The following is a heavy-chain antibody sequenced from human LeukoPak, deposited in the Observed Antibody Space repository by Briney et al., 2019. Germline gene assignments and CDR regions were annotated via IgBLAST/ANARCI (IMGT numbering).Heavy chain of an antibody. CDR2: IKLDGSEE. D-gene: IGHD3-22*01. J-gene: IGHJ6*02. CDR3: ARLDYYDSSGRYYYGMDV. CDR1: GFTFSSCW. V-gene: IGHV3-7*01. Sequence: GGSLRLSCAASGFTFSSCWMSWVRQAPGKGLEWVASIKLDGSEENYVDSVKGRFTISRDNAKNSLYLQLNSLRAEDTAVFYCARLDYYDSSGRYYYGMDVWGQGTTVTVSS.